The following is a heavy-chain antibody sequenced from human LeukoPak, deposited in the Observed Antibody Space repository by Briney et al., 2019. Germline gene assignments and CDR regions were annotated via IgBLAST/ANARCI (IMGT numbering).Heavy chain of an antibody. V-gene: IGHV4-59*01. CDR1: GGSISSYY. CDR3: ARDRYGGDSGEFDY. J-gene: IGHJ4*02. D-gene: IGHD2-21*02. Sequence: SETLSLTCTVSGGSISSYYWSWIRQPPGKGVEWVGYIYYSGTTNYNPSLKSRVTILVDTSKNPFSLKVSSVTAADTGVYYCARDRYGGDSGEFDYWGQGTLLTVSS. CDR2: IYYSGTT.